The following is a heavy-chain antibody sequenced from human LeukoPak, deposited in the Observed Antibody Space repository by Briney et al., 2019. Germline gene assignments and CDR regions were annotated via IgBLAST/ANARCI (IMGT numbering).Heavy chain of an antibody. CDR2: ISSSGSTI. D-gene: IGHD3-10*01. Sequence: GGSLRLSCAASGFTFSSYSMNWVRQAPGKGLEWVSYISSSGSTIYYADSVKGRFTISRDNAKNSLYLQMNSLRAEDTAIYYCARDFGYYGSGSYPDCFDYWGQGTLVTVSS. CDR3: ARDFGYYGSGSYPDCFDY. CDR1: GFTFSSYS. V-gene: IGHV3-48*04. J-gene: IGHJ4*02.